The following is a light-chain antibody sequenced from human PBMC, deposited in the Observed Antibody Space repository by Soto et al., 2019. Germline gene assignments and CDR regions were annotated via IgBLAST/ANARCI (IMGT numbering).Light chain of an antibody. Sequence: DIQMTQSPSSLSASVGDRVTISCGSGQSISTYLNWYQQKPGTAPRLLIYSASSVKTGVPPRFSGSGSGRDFTLTISSLRPEDIATYFCQQSYTSPPWTFGQGTKVDIK. CDR1: QSISTY. V-gene: IGKV1-39*01. J-gene: IGKJ1*01. CDR2: SAS. CDR3: QQSYTSPPWT.